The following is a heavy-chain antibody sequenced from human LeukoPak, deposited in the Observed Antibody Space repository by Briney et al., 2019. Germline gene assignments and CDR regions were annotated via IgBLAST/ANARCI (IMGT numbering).Heavy chain of an antibody. CDR2: INQDGSDK. J-gene: IGHJ6*03. D-gene: IGHD3-3*01. CDR3: ARDRVEWPPRFLVQSYYMAV. Sequence: GGSLRLSCAASGFTFSTYWMNWVRQAPGKGLEWVANINQDGSDKFYVDSVKGRFTISRDNAKNSLYLQMNSLRAEDTAVYYCARDRVEWPPRFLVQSYYMAVWGKGSTVTVYS. CDR1: GFTFSTYW. V-gene: IGHV3-7*01.